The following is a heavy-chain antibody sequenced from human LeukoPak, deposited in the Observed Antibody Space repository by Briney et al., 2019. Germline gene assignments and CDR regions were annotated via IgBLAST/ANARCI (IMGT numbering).Heavy chain of an antibody. Sequence: GESLKISRKASGYSFSDHWIGWVRQMPGKGLEWMGIIYPDDSDTRYSPSFQGQVTISADRSISTAYLQWSSLKASDTAMYYCATPYPREYCSTSSCYFNYWGQGTLVTVSS. J-gene: IGHJ4*02. CDR2: IYPDDSDT. V-gene: IGHV5-51*01. CDR1: GYSFSDHW. D-gene: IGHD2-2*01. CDR3: ATPYPREYCSTSSCYFNY.